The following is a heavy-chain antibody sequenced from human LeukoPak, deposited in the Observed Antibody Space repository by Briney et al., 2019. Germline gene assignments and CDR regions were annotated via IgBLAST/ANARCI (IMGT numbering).Heavy chain of an antibody. CDR3: ARTTYYYDSSGSRTYYFDY. CDR2: IGTAGDP. Sequence: PGGSLRLSCAASGFTFSSYDMHWGRQATGKGLEWVSAIGTAGDPYYPGSVKGRFTISRENAKNSLYLQMNSLRAGDTAVYYCARTTYYYDSSGSRTYYFDYWGQGTLVTVSS. J-gene: IGHJ4*02. D-gene: IGHD3-22*01. V-gene: IGHV3-13*05. CDR1: GFTFSSYD.